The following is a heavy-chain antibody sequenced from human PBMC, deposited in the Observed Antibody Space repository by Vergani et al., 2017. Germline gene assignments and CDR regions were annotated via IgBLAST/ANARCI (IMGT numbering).Heavy chain of an antibody. Sequence: QVQLVQSGAEVKTPGASVTVSCKASGYTFTGFYIHWVRQAPGPGLGWMGRINPSSGGTNCAQQFQGRVTMTGDTSISTAYMDLDSLRSDETAVYYCARGGYYGSGSYPDDYWGQGTLVTVSS. D-gene: IGHD3-10*01. CDR2: INPSSGGT. CDR3: ARGGYYGSGSYPDDY. V-gene: IGHV1-2*06. CDR1: GYTFTGFY. J-gene: IGHJ4*02.